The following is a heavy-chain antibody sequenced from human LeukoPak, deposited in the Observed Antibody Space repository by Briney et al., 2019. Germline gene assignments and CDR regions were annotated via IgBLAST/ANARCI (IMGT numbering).Heavy chain of an antibody. V-gene: IGHV3-64*01. CDR2: ISSNGGST. Sequence: GGSLRLSCAASGFTFSSYAMHWVRQAPGKGLEYVSAISSNGGSTYYANSVKGRFTISRDNSKNTLYLQMGSLRAEDMAVYYCARSYYYGSGSCCNYWGQGTLVTVSS. CDR3: ARSYYYGSGSCCNY. J-gene: IGHJ4*02. CDR1: GFTFSSYA. D-gene: IGHD3-10*01.